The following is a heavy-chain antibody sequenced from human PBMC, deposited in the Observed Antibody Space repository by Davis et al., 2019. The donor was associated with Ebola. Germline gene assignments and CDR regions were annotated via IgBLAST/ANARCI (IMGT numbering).Heavy chain of an antibody. V-gene: IGHV3-30-3*01. CDR2: ISYDGSNK. CDR3: AKDWDSSGLSPGY. CDR1: EFTFSSYA. Sequence: PGGSLRLSCAASEFTFSSYAMHWVRQAPGKGLEWVAVISYDGSNKYYADSVKGRFTISRDNSKNTLYLQMNSLRAEDTAVYYCAKDWDSSGLSPGYWGQGTLVTVSS. D-gene: IGHD6-19*01. J-gene: IGHJ4*02.